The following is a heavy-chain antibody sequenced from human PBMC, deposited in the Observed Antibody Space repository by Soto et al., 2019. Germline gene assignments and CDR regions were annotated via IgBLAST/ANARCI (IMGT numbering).Heavy chain of an antibody. J-gene: IGHJ4*02. Sequence: GEALKNSCKGSGYSFTSYWISWVRQMPGKGLEWMGRIDPSDSYTNYSPSFQGHVTISADKSISTAYLQWSSLKASDTAMYYCATARITMNGNDYWGQGTLVTVSS. CDR1: GYSFTSYW. CDR3: ATARITMNGNDY. D-gene: IGHD3-22*01. CDR2: IDPSDSYT. V-gene: IGHV5-10-1*01.